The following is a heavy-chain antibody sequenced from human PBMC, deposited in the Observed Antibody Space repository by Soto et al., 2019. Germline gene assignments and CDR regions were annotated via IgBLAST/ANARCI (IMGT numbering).Heavy chain of an antibody. CDR1: GFTFSSYA. Sequence: GGSLRLSCAASGFTFSSYALSWVRQAPGTGLEWVSAISGSGGSTYYADSVKGRFTISRDNSKNTLYLQMNSLRAEDTAVYYCAKGGYSYGYYYYYGMDVWGQGTTVTVSS. D-gene: IGHD5-18*01. CDR3: AKGGYSYGYYYYYGMDV. CDR2: ISGSGGST. J-gene: IGHJ6*02. V-gene: IGHV3-23*01.